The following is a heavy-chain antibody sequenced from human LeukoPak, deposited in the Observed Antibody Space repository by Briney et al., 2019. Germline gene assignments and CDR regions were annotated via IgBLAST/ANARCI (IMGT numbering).Heavy chain of an antibody. Sequence: ASVKVSCKASGGTFSSYAISWVRQAPGQGLEWMGRIIPILGIANYAQKFQGRVTITADKSTSTAYMELSSLRSEDTAVYYCAGAESDSSGYGYYFDYWGQGTLVTVSS. V-gene: IGHV1-69*04. CDR2: IIPILGIA. J-gene: IGHJ4*02. CDR1: GGTFSSYA. D-gene: IGHD3-22*01. CDR3: AGAESDSSGYGYYFDY.